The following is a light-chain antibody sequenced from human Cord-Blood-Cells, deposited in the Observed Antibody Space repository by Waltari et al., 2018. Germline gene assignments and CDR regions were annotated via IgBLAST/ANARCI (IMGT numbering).Light chain of an antibody. CDR1: QSISSY. Sequence: DIQITQSPSSLSASVGDRVTITCRASQSISSYLNSYQQKPGKAPKLLIYATSSLQSGVPSRFSGSGSGTDFTLTISSLQPEDFATYYCQQSYSTPYPFGQGTKLEIK. V-gene: IGKV1-39*01. CDR2: ATS. CDR3: QQSYSTPYP. J-gene: IGKJ2*01.